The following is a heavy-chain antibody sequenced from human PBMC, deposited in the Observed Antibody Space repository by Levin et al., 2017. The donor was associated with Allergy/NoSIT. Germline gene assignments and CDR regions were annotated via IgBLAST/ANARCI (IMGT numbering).Heavy chain of an antibody. V-gene: IGHV3-9*01. CDR1: GFXFDDYA. D-gene: IGHD1-26*01. CDR3: AKDRSVGGSALDF. J-gene: IGHJ4*02. CDR2: ITWNSGRI. Sequence: GGSLRLSCTASGFXFDDYAVHWVXXXXXKGLEWVSGITWNSGRIGYAESVEGRFTISRDNAKNSLYLQMNSLKTEDTALYYCAKDRSVGGSALDFWGQGTLVTVSS.